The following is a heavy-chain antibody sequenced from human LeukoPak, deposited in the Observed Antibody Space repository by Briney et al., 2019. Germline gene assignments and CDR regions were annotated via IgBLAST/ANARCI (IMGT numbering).Heavy chain of an antibody. CDR1: GGTFSSYA. J-gene: IGHJ1*01. CDR2: IIPIFGTA. D-gene: IGHD6-19*01. Sequence: SVKVSCKTSGGTFSSYAISWVRQAPGQGLEWMGGIIPIFGTANYAQKFQGRVTITTDESTSTAYMELSSLRSEDTAVYYCARDLPNFSSGWTVEYFQHWGQGTLVTVSS. V-gene: IGHV1-69*05. CDR3: ARDLPNFSSGWTVEYFQH.